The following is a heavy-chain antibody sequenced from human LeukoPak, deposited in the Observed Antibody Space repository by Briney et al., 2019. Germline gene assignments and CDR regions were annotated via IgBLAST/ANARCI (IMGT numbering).Heavy chain of an antibody. CDR1: GFTFSSYS. D-gene: IGHD2-21*02. CDR3: ARDGWDIVVVTAIGVGYYFDH. Sequence: GGSLRLSCAASGFTFSSYSMNWVRQAPGKGLEWVSYISSSSSTIYYADSVKGRFTISRDNAKNSLYLQMNSLRDEDTAVYYCARDGWDIVVVTAIGVGYYFDHWGQGTLVTVSS. J-gene: IGHJ4*02. CDR2: ISSSSSTI. V-gene: IGHV3-48*02.